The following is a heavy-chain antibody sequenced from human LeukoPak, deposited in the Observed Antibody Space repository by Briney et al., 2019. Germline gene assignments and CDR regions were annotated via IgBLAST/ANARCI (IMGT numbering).Heavy chain of an antibody. CDR1: GGSISSYY. V-gene: IGHV4-59*01. Sequence: SETLSLTCTVSGGSISSYYWSWIRQPPGKGLEWIGHIHYSGSTNYDPSLKSRVTISVDTSKNQFSLKLSSVTAADTAVYYCARGAFGVVTHFDYWGQGTLVTVSS. CDR2: IHYSGST. CDR3: ARGAFGVVTHFDY. D-gene: IGHD3-3*01. J-gene: IGHJ4*02.